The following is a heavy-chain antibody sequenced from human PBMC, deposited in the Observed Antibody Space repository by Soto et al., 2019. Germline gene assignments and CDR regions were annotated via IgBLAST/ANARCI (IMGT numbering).Heavy chain of an antibody. V-gene: IGHV4-59*02. J-gene: IGHJ5*02. Sequence: SETLSLTCVVSGASVTSYHWSWTRQFPGTGLDWIAYTAYTGNTNYNHTLKSRVNISMDTTKNQLSLKLTSMTAADTGVYYSARDMHASFTHDFDPWGQGTLVTVSS. CDR1: GASVTSYH. D-gene: IGHD1-1*01. CDR3: ARDMHASFTHDFDP. CDR2: TAYTGNT.